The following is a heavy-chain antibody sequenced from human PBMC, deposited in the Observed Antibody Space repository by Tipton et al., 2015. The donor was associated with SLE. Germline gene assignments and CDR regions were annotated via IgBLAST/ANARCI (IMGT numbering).Heavy chain of an antibody. CDR2: IYYSGST. CDR1: GYSISSGYY. V-gene: IGHV4-61*01. D-gene: IGHD4-17*01. J-gene: IGHJ3*02. Sequence: TLSLTCAVSGYSISSGYYWSWIRQPPGKGLEWIGYIYYSGSTNYNPSLKSRVTISVDTSKNQFSLKLSSVTAADTAVYYCAREGYGDYGMRAFDIWGQGTMVTVSS. CDR3: AREGYGDYGMRAFDI.